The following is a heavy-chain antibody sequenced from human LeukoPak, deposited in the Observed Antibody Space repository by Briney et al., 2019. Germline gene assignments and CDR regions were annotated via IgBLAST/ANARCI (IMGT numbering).Heavy chain of an antibody. D-gene: IGHD3-10*01. V-gene: IGHV4-59*12. CDR2: IYYSGST. Sequence: TSETLSLTCTVSGGSISSYYWSWIRQPPGKGLEWIGYIYYSGSTYYNPSLKSRVTISVDTSKNQFSLKLSSVTAADTAVYYCARRGRRFGEYPFDPWGQGTLVTVSS. J-gene: IGHJ5*02. CDR3: ARRGRRFGEYPFDP. CDR1: GGSISSYY.